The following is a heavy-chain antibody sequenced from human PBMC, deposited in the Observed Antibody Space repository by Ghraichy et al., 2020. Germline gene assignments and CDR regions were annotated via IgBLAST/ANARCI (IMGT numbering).Heavy chain of an antibody. D-gene: IGHD2-15*01. CDR2: MNPNSGNT. V-gene: IGHV1-8*01. J-gene: IGHJ3*02. CDR1: GYTFTSYD. Sequence: ASVKVSCKASGYTFTSYDINWVRQATGQGLEWMGWMNPNSGNTGYAQKFQGRVTMTRNTSISTAYMELSSLRSEDTAVYYCARRKFRIYAFDIWGQGTMVTVSS. CDR3: ARRKFRIYAFDI.